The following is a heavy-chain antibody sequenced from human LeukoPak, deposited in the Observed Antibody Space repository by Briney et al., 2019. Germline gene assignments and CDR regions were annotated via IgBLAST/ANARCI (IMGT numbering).Heavy chain of an antibody. V-gene: IGHV4-59*01. CDR2: IYYSGST. CDR1: GGSISSYY. Sequence: KPSETLSLTCTVSGGSISSYYWSWIRQPPGKGLEWIGYIYYSGSTNYNPSLKSRVTISVDTSKNQFSLKLSSVTAAETAVYYCARVGYDSSGYYKTDYYYYYYMDVWGKGTTVTVSS. D-gene: IGHD3-22*01. J-gene: IGHJ6*03. CDR3: ARVGYDSSGYYKTDYYYYYYMDV.